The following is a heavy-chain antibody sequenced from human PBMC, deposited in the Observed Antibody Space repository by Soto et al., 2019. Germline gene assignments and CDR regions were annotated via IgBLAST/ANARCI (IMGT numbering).Heavy chain of an antibody. V-gene: IGHV3-53*01. CDR3: ASRLYYYDSSGYHFDY. CDR2: IYSGGST. CDR1: GFTVSSNY. Sequence: GGSLRLSCAASGFTVSSNYMSWVRQAPGKGLEWVSVIYSGGSTYYADSVKGRFTISRDNSKNTLYLQMNSLRAEDTAVYYCASRLYYYDSSGYHFDYWGQGTLVTVSS. J-gene: IGHJ4*02. D-gene: IGHD3-22*01.